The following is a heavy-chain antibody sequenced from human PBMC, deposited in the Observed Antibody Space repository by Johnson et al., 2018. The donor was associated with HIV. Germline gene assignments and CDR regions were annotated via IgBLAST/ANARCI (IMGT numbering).Heavy chain of an antibody. Sequence: VQLVESGGGVVQPGRSLRLSCAASGFTFDDYAMHWVRQAPGKGLEWVSGISWNSGSIGYADSVKGRFTIYRDNAKNSLYLQMNSLRAEDTALYYCAKDLMYNWNDVGAFDIWGQGTMVTVSS. CDR3: AKDLMYNWNDVGAFDI. D-gene: IGHD1-1*01. J-gene: IGHJ3*02. CDR2: ISWNSGSI. CDR1: GFTFDDYA. V-gene: IGHV3-9*01.